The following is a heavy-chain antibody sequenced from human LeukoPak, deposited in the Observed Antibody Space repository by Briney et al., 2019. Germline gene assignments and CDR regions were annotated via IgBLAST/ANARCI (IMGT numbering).Heavy chain of an antibody. CDR2: IIPILGIA. Sequence: SVKVSCKASGGTFSSYAISWVRQAPGQGLEWMGRIIPILGIANYAQKFQGRVTITADKSTSTAYMELSSLRSEDTAVYYCARAVGLGDGYNYDYWGQGTLVTVSS. CDR1: GGTFSSYA. V-gene: IGHV1-69*04. CDR3: ARAVGLGDGYNYDY. D-gene: IGHD5-24*01. J-gene: IGHJ4*02.